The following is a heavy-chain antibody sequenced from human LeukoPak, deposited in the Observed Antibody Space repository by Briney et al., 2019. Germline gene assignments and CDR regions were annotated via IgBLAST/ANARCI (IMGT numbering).Heavy chain of an antibody. V-gene: IGHV1-69*13. D-gene: IGHD3-10*01. CDR2: IIPIFGTT. J-gene: IGHJ3*02. Sequence: SVKVSCKASGGTFSSYVISWVRQAPGQGLEWMGGIIPIFGTTNNAQKFQGRVTITADESTSTAYMELSSLRSEDTAVYYCARGNKGVYYGSGSYYNTGDAFDIWGQGTMVTVSS. CDR3: ARGNKGVYYGSGSYYNTGDAFDI. CDR1: GGTFSSYV.